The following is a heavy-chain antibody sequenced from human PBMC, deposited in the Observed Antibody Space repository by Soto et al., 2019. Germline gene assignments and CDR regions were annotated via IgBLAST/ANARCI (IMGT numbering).Heavy chain of an antibody. CDR2: ISAYNGNT. CDR1: GYTFTSYG. CDR3: ARDSRANYYDSSGYPDY. J-gene: IGHJ4*02. Sequence: ASVKVSCKASGYTFTSYGISWVRQAPGQGLEWMGWISAYNGNTNYAQKLQGRVTMTTDTSTSTAYMELRSLRSDDTAVYYCARDSRANYYDSSGYPDYWGQGTLVTVSS. V-gene: IGHV1-18*01. D-gene: IGHD3-22*01.